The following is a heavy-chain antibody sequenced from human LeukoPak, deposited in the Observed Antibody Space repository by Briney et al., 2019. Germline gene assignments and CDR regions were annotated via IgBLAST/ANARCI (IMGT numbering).Heavy chain of an antibody. Sequence: PSETLSLTCTVSGYSISSGYYWGWIRQPPGKGLEWIGSIYHSGSTYYNPSLKSRVTISVDTSKNQFSLKLSSVTAADTAVYYCARDHSKHAFSSSWYKSAFDIWGQGTMVTVSS. CDR1: GYSISSGYY. CDR3: ARDHSKHAFSSSWYKSAFDI. V-gene: IGHV4-38-2*02. CDR2: IYHSGST. D-gene: IGHD6-13*01. J-gene: IGHJ3*02.